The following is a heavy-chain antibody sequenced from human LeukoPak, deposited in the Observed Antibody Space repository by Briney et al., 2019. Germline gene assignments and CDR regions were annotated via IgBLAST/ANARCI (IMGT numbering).Heavy chain of an antibody. J-gene: IGHJ2*01. D-gene: IGHD4-17*01. CDR3: ARDWAGDYVRNWYFDL. CDR1: GGSINSYY. V-gene: IGHV4-59*01. CDR2: IYYSGST. Sequence: SETLSLTCTVSGGSINSYYWSWIRQPPGKGLEWIGYIYYSGSTNYNPSLKSRVTISVDTSKNQFSLKLSSVTAADTAVYYCARDWAGDYVRNWYFDLWGRGTLVTVSS.